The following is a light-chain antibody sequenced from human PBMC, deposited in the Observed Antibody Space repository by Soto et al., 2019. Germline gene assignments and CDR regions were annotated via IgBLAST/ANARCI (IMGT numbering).Light chain of an antibody. CDR1: TDDIGAYNY. Sequence: QSVLTQPASVSGSPGQSITFSCTGTTDDIGAYNYVSWYQHHPGKAPKLLIYDVTDRPSGVSDRFSGSKSGTTASLTISGLQAEDEADYFCSSYTTVNTVVVFGGGTKLTVL. CDR2: DVT. CDR3: SSYTTVNTVVV. J-gene: IGLJ3*02. V-gene: IGLV2-14*03.